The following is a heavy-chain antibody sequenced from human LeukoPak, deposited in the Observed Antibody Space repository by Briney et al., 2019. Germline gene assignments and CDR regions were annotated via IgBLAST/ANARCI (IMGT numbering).Heavy chain of an antibody. CDR1: GYTFTNYA. CDR3: TRGFDY. J-gene: IGHJ4*02. Sequence: GASVKVSCKASGYTFTNYALHWVRQAPGQGLEWMGWINAGNGHTKYSQKFQDRVTITRDTSASTAYMELSSLRSEDTAAYYCTRGFDYWGQGTLVTVSS. CDR2: INAGNGHT. V-gene: IGHV1-3*01.